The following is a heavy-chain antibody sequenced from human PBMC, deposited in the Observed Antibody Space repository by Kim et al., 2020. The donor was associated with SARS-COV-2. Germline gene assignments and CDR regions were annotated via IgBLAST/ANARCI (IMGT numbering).Heavy chain of an antibody. V-gene: IGHV4-30-2*01. CDR1: GGSISSGGYS. CDR2: IYHSGST. D-gene: IGHD3-9*01. CDR3: ARDSAHYDILTGQKPGAFDI. Sequence: SETLSLTCAVSGGSISSGGYSWSWIRQPPGKGLEWIGYIYHSGSTYYNPSLKSRVTISVDRSKNQFSLKLSSVTAADTAVYYCARDSAHYDILTGQKPGAFDIWGQGTMVTVSS. J-gene: IGHJ3*02.